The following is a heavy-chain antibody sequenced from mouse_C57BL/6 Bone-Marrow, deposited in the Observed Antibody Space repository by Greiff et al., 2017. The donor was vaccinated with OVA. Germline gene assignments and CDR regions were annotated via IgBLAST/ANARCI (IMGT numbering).Heavy chain of an antibody. V-gene: IGHV5-17*01. CDR3: ARVGYGSSRAWFAY. CDR2: ISSGSSTI. CDR1: GFTFSDYG. D-gene: IGHD1-1*01. Sequence: EVKLMESGGGLVKPGGSLKLSCAASGFTFSDYGMHWVRQAPEKGLEWVAYISSGSSTIYYADTVKGRFTISRDNAKNTLFLQMTSLRSEDTAMYYWARVGYGSSRAWFAYWGQGTLVTVSA. J-gene: IGHJ3*01.